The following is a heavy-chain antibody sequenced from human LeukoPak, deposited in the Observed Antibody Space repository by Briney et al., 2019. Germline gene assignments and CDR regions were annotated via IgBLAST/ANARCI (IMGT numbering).Heavy chain of an antibody. J-gene: IGHJ5*02. D-gene: IGHD3-22*01. CDR2: ISSSSSYI. V-gene: IGHV3-21*01. Sequence: GGSLRLSCAASGFTFSSYSMNWVRQAPGKGLEWVSSISSSSSYIYYADSVKGRFTISRDNAKNSLYLQMTSLRAEDTAVYYCARDLGQYYDTSDNWFDPSGQGNLVTVSS. CDR1: GFTFSSYS. CDR3: ARDLGQYYDTSDNWFDP.